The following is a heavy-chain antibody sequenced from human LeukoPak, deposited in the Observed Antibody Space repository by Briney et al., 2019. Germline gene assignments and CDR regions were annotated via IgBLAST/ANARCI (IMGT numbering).Heavy chain of an antibody. CDR2: ISSSSSYI. CDR1: GFTFSSYS. V-gene: IGHV3-21*01. CDR3: ARAPLISGSHPFDY. J-gene: IGHJ4*02. D-gene: IGHD1-26*01. Sequence: GGSVRLSCAASGFTFSSYSMNWVRQAPGKGLEWVSSISSSSSYIYYADSVKGRFTISRDNAKNSLYLQMNRLRAEDTAVYYCARAPLISGSHPFDYWGQGTLVTVSS.